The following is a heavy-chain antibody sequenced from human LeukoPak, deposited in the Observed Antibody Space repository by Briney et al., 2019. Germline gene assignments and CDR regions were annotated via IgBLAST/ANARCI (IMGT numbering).Heavy chain of an antibody. Sequence: PGGSLRLSCAVSGFTVSSNYMSWVRQAPGKGLEWVSLIYSGGNTYYADSVKGRFTISTDNSKNTLYPQMNSLRAEDTAVYYCASQKYCTNGICYRKYYFDYWGQGTLVTVSS. CDR3: ASQKYCTNGICYRKYYFDY. D-gene: IGHD2-8*01. V-gene: IGHV3-66*04. CDR1: GFTVSSNY. J-gene: IGHJ4*02. CDR2: IYSGGNT.